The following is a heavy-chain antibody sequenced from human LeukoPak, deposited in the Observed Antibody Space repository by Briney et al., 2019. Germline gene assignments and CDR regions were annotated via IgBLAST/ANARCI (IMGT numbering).Heavy chain of an antibody. V-gene: IGHV4-59*07. J-gene: IGHJ5*02. CDR1: GGSISTYY. CDR3: ARVGVPAALGLHSFDP. Sequence: PSVTLSLTCTVSGGSISTYYWSWIRQPPGKGLEWIGNIYYSGSANYNPSLKSRVTILVGTSKSQFSLEPSSVTAADTAVYYCARVGVPAALGLHSFDPWGQGTLVTVSS. CDR2: IYYSGSA. D-gene: IGHD2-2*01.